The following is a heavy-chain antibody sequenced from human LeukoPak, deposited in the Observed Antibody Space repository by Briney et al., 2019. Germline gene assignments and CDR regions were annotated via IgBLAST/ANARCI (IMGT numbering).Heavy chain of an antibody. CDR1: GGTISSNTYF. Sequence: SETLSLTCNVSGGTISSNTYFWGWIRRPPGKGLEWIGSIRYSGSTYYNPSLKSRVTISVDTSKNQFSLNLSSLTAADTAVYYCATSDTVSTYNWFDPWGQGTLVTVS. CDR2: IRYSGST. CDR3: ATSDTVSTYNWFDP. J-gene: IGHJ5*02. V-gene: IGHV4-39*01. D-gene: IGHD5/OR15-5a*01.